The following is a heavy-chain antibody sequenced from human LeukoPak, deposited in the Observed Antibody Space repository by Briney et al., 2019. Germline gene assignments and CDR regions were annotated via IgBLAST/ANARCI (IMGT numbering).Heavy chain of an antibody. CDR3: ATLPSGYGDFSGY. D-gene: IGHD4-17*01. CDR2: ITPIFGTA. V-gene: IGHV1-69*05. CDR1: GGTFSSYA. Sequence: SVKVSCKSSGGTFSSYAISWVRQAPGRGLEWMGRITPIFGTANYAQKFQGRVTITTDESTSTAYMELSSLRSEDTAVYYCATLPSGYGDFSGYWGQGTLVTVSS. J-gene: IGHJ4*02.